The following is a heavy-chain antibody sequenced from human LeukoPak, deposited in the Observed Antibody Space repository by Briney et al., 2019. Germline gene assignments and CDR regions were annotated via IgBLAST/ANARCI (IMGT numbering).Heavy chain of an antibody. CDR2: ISSSGSTI. V-gene: IGHV3-48*03. J-gene: IGHJ6*03. CDR1: GFTFSSYE. D-gene: IGHD3-10*02. Sequence: GGSLRLSCAASGFTFSSYEMNWVRQAPGKGLEWVSYISSSGSTIYYADSVKGRFTISRDNTKNSLYLQMNSLRAEDTAVYYCAELGITMIGCVWGKGATVTIS. CDR3: AELGITMIGCV.